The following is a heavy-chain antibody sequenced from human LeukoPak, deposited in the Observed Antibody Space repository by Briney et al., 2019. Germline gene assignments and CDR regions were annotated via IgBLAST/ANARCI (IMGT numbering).Heavy chain of an antibody. CDR3: ARDRAPCYSYSGMAV. V-gene: IGHV3-30*03. J-gene: IGHJ6*02. CDR2: ISYDGTNK. CDR1: GFTFNTYA. Sequence: GGSLRLSCTASGFTFNTYAVHWVRQAPGEGLEWVALISYDGTNKYYPDSVKGRFTISRDNSKNTLYLQMSSLRVEDTAVYYCARDRAPCYSYSGMAVWGQGTAVTVSS.